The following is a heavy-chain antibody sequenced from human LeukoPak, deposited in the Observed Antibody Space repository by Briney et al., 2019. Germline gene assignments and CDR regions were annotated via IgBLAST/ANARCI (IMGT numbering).Heavy chain of an antibody. D-gene: IGHD3-10*01. Sequence: SETLSLTCTVSGGSISSSSYYWGWIRQPPGKGLEWIGSIYYSGSTYYNPSLKSRVTISVDTSKNQFSLKLSSVTAADTAVYYCASLYGSGSPRPDYWGQGTLVTVSS. CDR1: GGSISSSSYY. CDR2: IYYSGST. J-gene: IGHJ4*02. CDR3: ASLYGSGSPRPDY. V-gene: IGHV4-39*01.